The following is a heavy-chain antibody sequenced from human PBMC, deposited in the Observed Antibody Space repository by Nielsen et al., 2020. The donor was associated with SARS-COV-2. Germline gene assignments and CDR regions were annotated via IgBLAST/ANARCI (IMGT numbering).Heavy chain of an antibody. CDR3: ARDLGVGAWRKDYYGMDV. J-gene: IGHJ6*02. CDR2: IIPIFGTA. D-gene: IGHD1-26*01. Sequence: SVKVSCKASGYTFTSYAISWVRQAPGQGLEWMGGIIPIFGTANYAQKFQGRVTITADESTSTACMELSSLRSEDTAVYYCARDLGVGAWRKDYYGMDVWGQGTTVTVSS. V-gene: IGHV1-69*13. CDR1: GYTFTSYA.